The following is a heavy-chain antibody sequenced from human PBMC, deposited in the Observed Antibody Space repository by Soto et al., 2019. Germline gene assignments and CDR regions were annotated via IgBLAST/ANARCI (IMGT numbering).Heavy chain of an antibody. J-gene: IGHJ6*03. D-gene: IGHD2-2*03. CDR3: ARLGLDIVVVPAALDYYYMDV. CDR2: IYYSGST. CDR1: GGSISSSSYY. Sequence: SETLSLTCTVSGGSISSSSYYWGWIRQPPGKGLEWIGSIYYSGSTYYNPSLKSRVTISVDTSKNQFSLKLGSVTAADTAVYYCARLGLDIVVVPAALDYYYMDVWGKGTTVTVSS. V-gene: IGHV4-39*01.